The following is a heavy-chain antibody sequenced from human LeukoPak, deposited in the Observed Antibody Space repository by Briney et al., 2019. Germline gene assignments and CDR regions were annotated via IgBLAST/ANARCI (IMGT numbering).Heavy chain of an antibody. Sequence: GGSLRLSCAASGFTFSSYGMHWVRQAPGKGLEWVAVISYDGSNKYYADSVKGRFTISRDNSKNTLYLQMNSLRAEDTAVYYCAREVGSSRAFDIWGQGTMVTVS. CDR1: GFTFSSYG. D-gene: IGHD2-15*01. V-gene: IGHV3-30*03. J-gene: IGHJ3*02. CDR3: AREVGSSRAFDI. CDR2: ISYDGSNK.